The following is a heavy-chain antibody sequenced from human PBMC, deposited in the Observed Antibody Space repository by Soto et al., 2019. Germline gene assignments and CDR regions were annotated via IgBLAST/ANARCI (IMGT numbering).Heavy chain of an antibody. CDR3: ARDLGYCSGGSCYGMDV. D-gene: IGHD2-15*01. CDR1: GGTFSSYA. Sequence: SVKVSCKASGGTFSSYAISWVRQAPGQGLEWMGGIIPIFGTANYAQKFQGRVTITADESTSTAYMELSSLRSEDTAVYYCARDLGYCSGGSCYGMDVWGQGTTVTVSS. CDR2: IIPIFGTA. V-gene: IGHV1-69*13. J-gene: IGHJ6*02.